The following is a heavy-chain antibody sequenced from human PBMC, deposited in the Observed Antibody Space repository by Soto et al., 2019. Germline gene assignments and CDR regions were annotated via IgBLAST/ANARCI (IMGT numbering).Heavy chain of an antibody. D-gene: IGHD2-21*01. J-gene: IGHJ4*02. CDR3: VREHSGYALGTYCGGDCYSYDY. CDR1: GYTFTSYG. Sequence: QVQLVQSGAEVKKPGASVKVSCKASGYTFTSYGISWVRQAPGQGLEWMGWISAYNGNTNYAQKLQGRVTMTTDTSTSTAYMELRSLRSDDTAVYYCVREHSGYALGTYCGGDCYSYDYWGQGTLVTVSS. CDR2: ISAYNGNT. V-gene: IGHV1-18*01.